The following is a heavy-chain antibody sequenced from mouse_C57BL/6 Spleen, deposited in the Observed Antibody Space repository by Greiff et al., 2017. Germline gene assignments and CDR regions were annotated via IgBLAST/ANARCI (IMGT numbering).Heavy chain of an antibody. J-gene: IGHJ2*01. CDR2: ILPGSGST. V-gene: IGHV1-9*01. CDR1: GYTFTGYW. CDR3: AREGYGYGSSYNYFDY. Sequence: VQLQQSGAELMKPGASVKLSCKATGYTFTGYWIEWVKQRPGHGLEWIGEILPGSGSTNYNEKFKGKATFTADTSSNTAYMQLSSLTTEDSAIYYCAREGYGYGSSYNYFDYWGQGTTLTVSS. D-gene: IGHD1-1*01.